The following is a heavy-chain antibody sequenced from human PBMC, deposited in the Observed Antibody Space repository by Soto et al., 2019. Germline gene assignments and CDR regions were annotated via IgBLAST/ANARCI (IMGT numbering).Heavy chain of an antibody. J-gene: IGHJ4*02. CDR3: AKDRDVVVVGPRDGSFDY. CDR2: ISGSGGST. V-gene: IGHV3-23*01. CDR1: GFTFSSYA. D-gene: IGHD3-22*01. Sequence: PGGSLRLSCAASGFTFSSYAMSWVRQAPGKGLEWVSAISGSGGSTYYADSVKGRFTISRDNSKNTLYLQMNSLRAEDTAVYYCAKDRDVVVVGPRDGSFDYWGQGTLVTVSS.